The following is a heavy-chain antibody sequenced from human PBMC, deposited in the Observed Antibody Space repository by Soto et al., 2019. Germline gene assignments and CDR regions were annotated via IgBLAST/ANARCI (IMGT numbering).Heavy chain of an antibody. CDR3: AHKRDVSRGFKY. CDR1: GFSFSVNGVA. D-gene: IGHD3-10*01. Sequence: QITLKESGPTLVKPTQTLTLTCTFSGFSFSVNGVAVGWIRQPPGQALEWLALIYWDDDQRYNPSLKDRLTITKDTTRNQVVITMTNMDTVDTATYYCAHKRDVSRGFKYWGQGTLVTVSS. CDR2: IYWDDDQ. V-gene: IGHV2-5*02. J-gene: IGHJ4*02.